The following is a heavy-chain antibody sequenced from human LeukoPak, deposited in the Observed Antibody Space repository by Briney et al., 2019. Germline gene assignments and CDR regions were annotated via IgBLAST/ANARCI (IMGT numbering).Heavy chain of an antibody. CDR3: AKDQRWESPHYLDS. Sequence: GRSLRLSCAASGFTFSSSAMSWVRQVPGKGLEWVSGISASGGSTYYADSVRGRFTISRDNSKNTLYVQMNNLRDEDTAVYYSAKDQRWESPHYLDSWGQGTLVTVSS. J-gene: IGHJ4*02. CDR2: ISASGGST. V-gene: IGHV3-23*01. D-gene: IGHD1-26*01. CDR1: GFTFSSSA.